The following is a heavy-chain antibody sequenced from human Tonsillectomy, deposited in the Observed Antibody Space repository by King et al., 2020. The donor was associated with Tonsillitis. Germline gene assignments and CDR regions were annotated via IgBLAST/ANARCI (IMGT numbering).Heavy chain of an antibody. D-gene: IGHD3-10*01. V-gene: IGHV4-38-2*01. J-gene: IGHJ4*02. CDR2: IYHSGST. CDR1: GYSISSGYS. CDR3: ARYGADYYGSGSYKF. Sequence: QLQESGPGLVKPSETLSLTCAVSGYSISSGYSWGWIRQPPGKGLEWIGSIYHSGSTYYNPSLKSRVTISVDTSKNQFSLKLTSVTAAATAVYYCARYGADYYGSGSYKFWGQGTLVTVSS.